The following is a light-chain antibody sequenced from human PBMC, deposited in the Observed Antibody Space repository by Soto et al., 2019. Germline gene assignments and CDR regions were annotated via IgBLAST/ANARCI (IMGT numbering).Light chain of an antibody. CDR2: KAS. CDR1: HTISSW. Sequence: DIQMTQSASTLSSSIGDRVTITCRASHTISSWLAWYQQKPGKAPKLLIYKASSLESGVPSRFSGSGSGTEFTLTISSLQPDDFATYYCQQYNTYSTFGQGTRLEIK. CDR3: QQYNTYST. V-gene: IGKV1-5*03. J-gene: IGKJ5*01.